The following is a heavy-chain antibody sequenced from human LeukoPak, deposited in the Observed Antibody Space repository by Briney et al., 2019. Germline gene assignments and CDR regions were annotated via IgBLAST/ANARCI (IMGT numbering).Heavy chain of an antibody. CDR3: ARDRTSSSWHFDP. V-gene: IGHV1-2*02. J-gene: IGHJ5*02. CDR1: GYTFSGYF. Sequence: ASVQVSCKASGYTFSGYFMHWVRQAPGQGLEWMGWTNPNTGGTNYAPKFQGRVTMTRDTSTSTVYMELTRLTSDDTAVYYCARDRTSSSWHFDPWGQGTLVTVSS. CDR2: TNPNTGGT. D-gene: IGHD6-13*01.